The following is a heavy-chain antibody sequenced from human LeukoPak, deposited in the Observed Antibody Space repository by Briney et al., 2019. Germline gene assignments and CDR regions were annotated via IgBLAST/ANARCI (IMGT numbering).Heavy chain of an antibody. CDR2: INYGGNT. V-gene: IGHV4-39*01. Sequence: SETLSLTCTVSGGSISSSAYHWGWIRQPPGKGLEWIGTINYGGNTYYNSSLKSRVIIFLDTSKNQFSLKLSSVTAADTAVYYCARLWSTSCKGGSCPHQPNYWGQGTRVTVPS. CDR1: GGSISSSAYH. CDR3: ARLWSTSCKGGSCPHQPNY. D-gene: IGHD2-15*01. J-gene: IGHJ4*02.